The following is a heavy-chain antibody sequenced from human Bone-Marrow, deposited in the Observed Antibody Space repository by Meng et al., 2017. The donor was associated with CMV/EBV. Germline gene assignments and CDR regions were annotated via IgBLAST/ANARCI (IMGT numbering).Heavy chain of an antibody. D-gene: IGHD5-12*01. Sequence: QVQPVQSGAEVKKRGSSVKVSCKASGGTCSSYAISWVRQAPGQGLEWMGGIIPIFGTANYAQKFQGRVTITADESTSTAYMELSSLRSEDTAVYYCARGLRPRYWFDPWGQGTLVTVSS. CDR2: IIPIFGTA. V-gene: IGHV1-69*12. J-gene: IGHJ5*02. CDR1: GGTCSSYA. CDR3: ARGLRPRYWFDP.